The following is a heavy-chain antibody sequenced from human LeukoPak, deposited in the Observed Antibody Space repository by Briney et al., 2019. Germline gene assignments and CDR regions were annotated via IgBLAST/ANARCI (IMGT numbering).Heavy chain of an antibody. J-gene: IGHJ4*02. D-gene: IGHD3-3*01. Sequence: ASVKVSCTASGYTFTSYGISWVRQAPGQGLEWMGWISAYNGNTNYAQKLQGRVTMTTDTSTSTAYMELRSLRSDDTAVYYCARADFWSGYYDNFDYWGQGTLVTVSS. CDR2: ISAYNGNT. CDR1: GYTFTSYG. V-gene: IGHV1-18*01. CDR3: ARADFWSGYYDNFDY.